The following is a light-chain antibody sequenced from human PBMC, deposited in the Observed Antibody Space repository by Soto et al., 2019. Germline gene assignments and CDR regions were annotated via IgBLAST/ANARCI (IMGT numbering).Light chain of an antibody. Sequence: EIVMTQSPATLSVSPGERATHSCRPSQSVSSNLAWCQQQPGQTPRLLLYAASTRAASIAATFSATGSGTEFTLPISSLQSEDFTVYYCLQYDNWPSWTFGQGTKVDIK. CDR1: QSVSSN. J-gene: IGKJ1*01. V-gene: IGKV3-15*01. CDR3: LQYDNWPSWT. CDR2: AAS.